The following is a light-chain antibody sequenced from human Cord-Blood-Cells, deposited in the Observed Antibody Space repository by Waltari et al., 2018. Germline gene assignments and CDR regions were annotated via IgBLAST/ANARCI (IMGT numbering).Light chain of an antibody. CDR3: SSYTSSSTWV. CDR1: SSDVGGYTY. CDR2: AVS. Sequence: QSALTQPAYVSGSPGQPITISCTGTSSDVGGYTYVSWYQQHPANDPKLMMYAVSKRPSGGSDRFSGAMSGNTASLTFSGLHAGEESDYVRSSYTSSSTWVCGGGTKLTVL. V-gene: IGLV2-14*03. J-gene: IGLJ3*02.